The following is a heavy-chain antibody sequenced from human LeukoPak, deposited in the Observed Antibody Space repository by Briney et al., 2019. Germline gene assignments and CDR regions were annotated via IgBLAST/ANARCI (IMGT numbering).Heavy chain of an antibody. CDR3: ARSTPVDTARGYYGMDV. D-gene: IGHD5-18*01. CDR2: IYSGGST. Sequence: GGSLRLSCAASGLTVSNNYMSWVRQAPGKGLEWVSVIYSGGSTYYADSVKGRFTISRHNSKNTLDLQMNSLRAEDTAVYYCARSTPVDTARGYYGMDVWGQGTTVTVSS. CDR1: GLTVSNNY. J-gene: IGHJ6*02. V-gene: IGHV3-53*04.